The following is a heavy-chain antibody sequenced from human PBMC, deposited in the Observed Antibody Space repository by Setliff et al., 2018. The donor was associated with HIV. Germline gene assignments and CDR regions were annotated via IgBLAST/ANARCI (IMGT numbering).Heavy chain of an antibody. D-gene: IGHD3-10*01. CDR3: AGPRGDEAFDI. J-gene: IGHJ3*02. Sequence: GASVKVSCKTSGGSFRTSVISWVRQAPGQGLEWVGGILPFLGMGDFAQKFQGRVTISADESTSTMYMELTSLRSEDTAVYYCAGPRGDEAFDIWGQGTMVTVSS. CDR2: ILPFLGMG. CDR1: GGSFRTSV. V-gene: IGHV1-69*10.